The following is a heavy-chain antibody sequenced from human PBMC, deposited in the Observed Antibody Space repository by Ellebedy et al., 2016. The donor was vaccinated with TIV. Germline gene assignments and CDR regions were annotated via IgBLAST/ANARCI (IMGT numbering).Heavy chain of an antibody. V-gene: IGHV3-30-3*01. CDR2: ISYDGSNK. CDR1: GFTFSSYA. Sequence: GESLKISXSASGFTFSSYAMHWVRQAPGKGLEWVAVISYDGSNKYYADSVKGRFTISRDNSKNTLYLQMNSLRAEDTAVYYCARDRVPPYYDFWSGYYGFGWFDPWGQGTLVTVSS. CDR3: ARDRVPPYYDFWSGYYGFGWFDP. D-gene: IGHD3-3*01. J-gene: IGHJ5*02.